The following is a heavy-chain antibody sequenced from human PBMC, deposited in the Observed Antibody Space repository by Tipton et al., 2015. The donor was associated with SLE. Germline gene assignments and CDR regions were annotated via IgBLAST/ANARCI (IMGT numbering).Heavy chain of an antibody. CDR1: GASISTHY. V-gene: IGHV4-39*07. J-gene: IGHJ3*02. D-gene: IGHD3-9*01. Sequence: GLVKPSETLSLTCTVSGASISTHYWDWIRQPPGKGLEWLGSIYSSGGTYYNPSLKSRVTISVDTSKNQFSLELSSVTAADTAVYYCAGTNYDVLTGYHRVDTFDIWGQGTMVTVSS. CDR3: AGTNYDVLTGYHRVDTFDI. CDR2: IYSSGGT.